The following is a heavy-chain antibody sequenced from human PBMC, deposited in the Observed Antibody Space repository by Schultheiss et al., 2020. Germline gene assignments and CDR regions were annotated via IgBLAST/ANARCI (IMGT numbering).Heavy chain of an antibody. CDR2: MNPNSGNT. J-gene: IGHJ6*02. CDR1: GYTFTSYD. V-gene: IGHV1-8*01. D-gene: IGHD3-3*01. Sequence: ASVKVSCKASGYTFTSYDINWVRQATGQGLEWMGWMNPNSGNTGYAQKFQGRVTMTRNTSISTAYMELSSLRSEDTAVYYCAIDFWSGYYTNYYYYGMDVWGQGTTVTVSS. CDR3: AIDFWSGYYTNYYYYGMDV.